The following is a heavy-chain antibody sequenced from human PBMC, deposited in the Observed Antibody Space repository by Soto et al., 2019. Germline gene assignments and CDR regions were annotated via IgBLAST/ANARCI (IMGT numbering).Heavy chain of an antibody. Sequence: QVQLVESGGGVVQPGRSLRLSCAASGFTFSSYAMHWVRQAPGKGLEWVAVISYDGSNKYYADSVKGQFTIYRDNSKNTMYLQMNSLRAEDTAVYYCARDAQGTSGDCAGGWFDPWGQGTLVTVSS. CDR1: GFTFSSYA. J-gene: IGHJ5*02. CDR3: ARDAQGTSGDCAGGWFDP. V-gene: IGHV3-30-3*01. D-gene: IGHD2-21*02. CDR2: ISYDGSNK.